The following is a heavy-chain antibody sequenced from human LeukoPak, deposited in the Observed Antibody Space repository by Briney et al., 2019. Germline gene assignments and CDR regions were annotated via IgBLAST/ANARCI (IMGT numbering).Heavy chain of an antibody. V-gene: IGHV3-48*02. CDR3: ARVGSEWLVNDY. CDR1: GFTFSSYN. D-gene: IGHD6-19*01. Sequence: GSPRLSCTASGFTFSSYNMNWVRQAPGKGLEWVSYISYSSSTRYYADSVKGRFTISRDNAKNSLYLQINSPRDEDMAVYYCARVGSEWLVNDYWGQGAVDTVSS. J-gene: IGHJ4*02. CDR2: ISYSSSTR.